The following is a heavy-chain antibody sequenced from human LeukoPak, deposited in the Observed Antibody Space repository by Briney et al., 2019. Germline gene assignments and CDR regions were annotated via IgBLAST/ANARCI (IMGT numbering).Heavy chain of an antibody. CDR1: GFTFSIHW. CDR2: IKEDGGEK. V-gene: IGHV3-7*01. D-gene: IGHD1-1*01. J-gene: IGHJ4*02. CDR3: ARDWGTGDSVFDY. Sequence: GGSLRLSCAASGFTFSIHWMSWVRQAPGKGLEWVANIKEDGGEKYYVDSVKGRFTISRDNAKNSLYLQMNSLRAEDTAVYYCARDWGTGDSVFDYWGQGTLVTVSS.